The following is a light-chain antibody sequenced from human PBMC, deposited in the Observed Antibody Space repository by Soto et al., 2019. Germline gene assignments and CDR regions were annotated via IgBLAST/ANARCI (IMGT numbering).Light chain of an antibody. CDR3: MQPLQSWT. V-gene: IGKV2-28*01. Sequence: EIVMTQSPLSLPVTPGEPASISCRSSQSLLHSDGYNYLAWYLQKPGHSPQLLIDLASSRASGVPDRFSGSGSGTDFTLKSSRVEAEDVGVYYCMQPLQSWTFGQGTKVDIK. CDR1: QSLLHSDGYNY. CDR2: LAS. J-gene: IGKJ1*01.